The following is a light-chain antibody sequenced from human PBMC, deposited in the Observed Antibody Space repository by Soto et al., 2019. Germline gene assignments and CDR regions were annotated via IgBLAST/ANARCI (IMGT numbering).Light chain of an antibody. CDR3: CSYAGSVV. V-gene: IGLV2-23*01. J-gene: IGLJ2*01. CDR1: SSDVGSYNL. CDR2: EGS. Sequence: QSVLTQPASVSGSPGQSITISCTGTSSDVGSYNLVSWYQQHPGKAPKLMIYEGSKRPSGVSNRFSGSKSSNTASLTISGLQAEDEADYYCCSYAGSVVFGGGTQLTVL.